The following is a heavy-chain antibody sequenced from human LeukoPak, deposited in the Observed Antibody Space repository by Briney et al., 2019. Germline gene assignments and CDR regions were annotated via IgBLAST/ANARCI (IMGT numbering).Heavy chain of an antibody. V-gene: IGHV1-46*01. D-gene: IGHD4-23*01. CDR1: GYTFTSYF. Sequence: ASVKVSCKASGYTFTSYFIHWVRQAPGQGLEWMGMINPSGGSTSYVQKFQGRVTMTRDTSTSTAYMELSSLRSEDTAVYYCARDGYGGNSEGSYYYGMDVWGQGTTVTVSS. CDR2: INPSGGST. J-gene: IGHJ6*02. CDR3: ARDGYGGNSEGSYYYGMDV.